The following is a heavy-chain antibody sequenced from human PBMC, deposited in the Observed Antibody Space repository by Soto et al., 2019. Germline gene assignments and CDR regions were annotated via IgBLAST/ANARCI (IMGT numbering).Heavy chain of an antibody. J-gene: IGHJ4*02. Sequence: QITLNESGPTQVKPRQTLKLTCTFSGFSLTTSGVGVGWIRQSPGMAPESLALIYWDDDKRYSPSLKSRLTITKETSKNQVVMTMADLDTADTATYYCAHRVLRTVFGMVTATAVYFDFWGQGTPVAVSS. D-gene: IGHD3-3*01. CDR1: GFSLTTSGVG. CDR3: AHRVLRTVFGMVTATAVYFDF. CDR2: IYWDDDK. V-gene: IGHV2-5*02.